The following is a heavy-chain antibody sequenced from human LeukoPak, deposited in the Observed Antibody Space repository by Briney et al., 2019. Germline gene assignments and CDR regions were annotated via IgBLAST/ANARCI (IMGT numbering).Heavy chain of an antibody. CDR1: GFTVSSNY. Sequence: PGGSLRLSCAASGFTVSSNYMTWVRQAPGKGLEGVSVIYSGGSTYYADSVKGRFTISRDNSKNTLYLQLNSLRAEDTAVYYCARGIRGTNNWFDPWGQGTLVTVSS. D-gene: IGHD1-20*01. J-gene: IGHJ5*02. CDR3: ARGIRGTNNWFDP. CDR2: IYSGGST. V-gene: IGHV3-53*01.